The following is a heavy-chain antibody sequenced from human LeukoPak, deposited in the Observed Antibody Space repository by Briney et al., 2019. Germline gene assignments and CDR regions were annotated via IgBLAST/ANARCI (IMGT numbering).Heavy chain of an antibody. CDR3: AKDNGITAEAFDY. Sequence: GGSLRLSCAASGFTFSSYWMHWVRQAPGEGLVWVSRINPGGSDTTYADSVRGRFTISRDNAKNTLYLQMNSLRAEDTAVYYCAKDNGITAEAFDYWGQGTLVTVSS. CDR1: GFTFSSYW. CDR2: INPGGSDT. J-gene: IGHJ4*02. D-gene: IGHD6-13*01. V-gene: IGHV3-74*01.